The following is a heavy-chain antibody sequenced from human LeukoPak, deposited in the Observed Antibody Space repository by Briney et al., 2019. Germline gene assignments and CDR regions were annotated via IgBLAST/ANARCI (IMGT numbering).Heavy chain of an antibody. J-gene: IGHJ4*02. V-gene: IGHV1-18*01. CDR2: MNSNNGNA. Sequence: ASVKVSCKTSGYIFTNYGITWVRQAPGQGLEWLGWMNSNNGNAQYAQKVQGRLTMTRDTSISTAYMELSRLRSDDTAVYYCARLPVGAQTPGWGQGTLVTVSS. CDR1: GYIFTNYG. CDR3: ARLPVGAQTPG. D-gene: IGHD3-16*01.